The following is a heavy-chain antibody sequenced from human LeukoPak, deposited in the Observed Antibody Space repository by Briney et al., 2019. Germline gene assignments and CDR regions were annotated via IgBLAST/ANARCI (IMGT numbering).Heavy chain of an antibody. Sequence: PGGSLRLSCAASGFTFTDAWMSWVRQAPGKGLEWIGRIKSKIDGETTDYVAPVKGRFTISRGDSKDTVYLQMNSLKTEDTAVYYCTTGALLWQTAVDVWGQGTTVTVSS. V-gene: IGHV3-15*01. CDR2: IKSKIDGETT. J-gene: IGHJ6*02. CDR1: GFTFTDAW. CDR3: TTGALLWQTAVDV. D-gene: IGHD3-10*01.